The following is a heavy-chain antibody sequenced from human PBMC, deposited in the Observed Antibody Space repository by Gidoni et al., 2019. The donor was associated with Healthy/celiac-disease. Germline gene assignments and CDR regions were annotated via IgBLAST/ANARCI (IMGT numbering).Heavy chain of an antibody. V-gene: IGHV1-8*01. D-gene: IGHD3-10*01. Sequence: QVQLVQSGAEVKKPGASVKVSCKASGYTFTSYDINWVRQATGQGLEWMGWMNPNSGNTGYAQKFQGRGTMTRNTSISTAYMELSSLRSEDTAVYYCARVPVHWYGSGSYFDWFDPWGQGTLVTVSS. J-gene: IGHJ5*02. CDR2: MNPNSGNT. CDR1: GYTFTSYD. CDR3: ARVPVHWYGSGSYFDWFDP.